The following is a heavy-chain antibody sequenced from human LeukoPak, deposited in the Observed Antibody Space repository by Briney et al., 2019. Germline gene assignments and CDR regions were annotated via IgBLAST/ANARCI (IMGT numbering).Heavy chain of an antibody. CDR2: INDGDGNT. CDR1: GYTFTSYA. Sequence: ASVKVSCKASGYTFTSYAVHWVRRAPGQSLEWMGYINDGDGNTKYSQEFKGRVTITRDTSASIVYVELSSLRSEDMAFYYCARERGEFGGSYFLDYWGQGTLVSVSS. J-gene: IGHJ4*02. V-gene: IGHV1-3*03. CDR3: ARERGEFGGSYFLDY. D-gene: IGHD1-26*01.